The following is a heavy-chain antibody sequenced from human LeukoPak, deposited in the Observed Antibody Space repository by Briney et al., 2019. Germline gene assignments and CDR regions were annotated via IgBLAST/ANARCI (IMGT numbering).Heavy chain of an antibody. V-gene: IGHV4-31*03. J-gene: IGHJ4*02. Sequence: PSQTLSLTCTVSGGSIISGDSYWSWIRQHPERGLEWIGYMYNTGSQYYNPSLASRVAISPDTSKNEFSLRLSAVTAADTAVYYCARAVNQWLHQHFDYWGQGILVTVSS. D-gene: IGHD5-12*01. CDR3: ARAVNQWLHQHFDY. CDR1: GGSIISGDSY. CDR2: MYNTGSQ.